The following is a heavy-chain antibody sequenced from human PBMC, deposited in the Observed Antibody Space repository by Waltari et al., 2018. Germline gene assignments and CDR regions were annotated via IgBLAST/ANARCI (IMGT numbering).Heavy chain of an antibody. D-gene: IGHD5-12*01. V-gene: IGHV4-59*01. J-gene: IGHJ4*02. CDR3: TRGGGYSGFPL. Sequence: QVLLHEPGPGLVKPSETLSPPCSVPGGFIMSYHWSWIRQPPGKGLEWIGSISDTGDTNFNPSLHSRVTMSVDTSKNQFSLKLSSLVPADTAVYYCTRGGGYSGFPLWGQGALVTVPS. CDR1: GGFIMSYH. CDR2: ISDTGDT.